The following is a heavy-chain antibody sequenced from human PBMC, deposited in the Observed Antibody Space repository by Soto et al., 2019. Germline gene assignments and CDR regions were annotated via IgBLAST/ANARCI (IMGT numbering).Heavy chain of an antibody. D-gene: IGHD1-26*01. CDR2: IIPIFGTA. CDR1: GGTLSTNS. CDR3: ARDGGRHSGGIDY. V-gene: IGHV1-69*01. J-gene: IGHJ4*02. Sequence: QLQRVHSGAEGKKPGSSVKFSCKASGGTLSTNSINWVRQAPGQGLEWMGEIIPIFGTANYAQKFQGRVTITADESTSTAYMELSSLRSEDTAVYYCARDGGRHSGGIDYWGQGTLVTVSS.